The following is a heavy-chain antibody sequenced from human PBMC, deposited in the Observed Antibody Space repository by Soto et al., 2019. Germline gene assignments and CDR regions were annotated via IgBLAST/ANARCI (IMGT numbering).Heavy chain of an antibody. D-gene: IGHD6-13*01. CDR1: GFTFSSYA. J-gene: IGHJ6*02. CDR2: ISYNGSTK. Sequence: GGSLRLSCAASGFTFSSYAMHWVRQAPGKGLEWVAVISYNGSTKYYADSVKGRFTFSRDNSKNTLYLQMNSLRAEDTAVYYCARDIGIAAAGTFEEYYYYYGMDVWGQGTTVTVSS. V-gene: IGHV3-30-3*01. CDR3: ARDIGIAAAGTFEEYYYYYGMDV.